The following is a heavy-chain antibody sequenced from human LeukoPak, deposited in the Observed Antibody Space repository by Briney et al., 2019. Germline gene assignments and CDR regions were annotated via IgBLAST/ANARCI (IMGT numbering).Heavy chain of an antibody. CDR3: ARAFQSLGGLSLPDY. CDR1: GYTFTGYY. V-gene: IGHV7-4-1*02. Sequence: ASVKVSCKASGYTFTGYYMHWVRQAPGQGLEWRGWIHPSTGNPTYAQGFTGRFVFSLDTSVSTTYLQISRLKAEDTAVYFCARAFQSLGGLSLPDYWGQGTLVTVSS. CDR2: IHPSTGNP. J-gene: IGHJ4*02. D-gene: IGHD3-16*02.